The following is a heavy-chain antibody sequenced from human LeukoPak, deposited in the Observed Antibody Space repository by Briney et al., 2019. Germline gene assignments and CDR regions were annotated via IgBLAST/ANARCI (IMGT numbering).Heavy chain of an antibody. Sequence: ASVKVSCKASGYTFTGSHIHWVRQAPAQGLEGMGWISLNSGGTYYAQKLQGRVTMTRGTSISTAYMELSRLRSDDTAVYYCAREDYGDSMFYGMDVWGQGTTVTVSS. D-gene: IGHD4-17*01. CDR1: GYTFTGSH. V-gene: IGHV1-2*02. CDR2: ISLNSGGT. CDR3: AREDYGDSMFYGMDV. J-gene: IGHJ6*02.